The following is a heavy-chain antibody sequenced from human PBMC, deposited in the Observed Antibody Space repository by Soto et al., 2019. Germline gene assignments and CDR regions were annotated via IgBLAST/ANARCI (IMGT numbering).Heavy chain of an antibody. D-gene: IGHD6-19*01. CDR1: GFTFSSYS. Sequence: GGSLRLSCAASGFTFSSYSMNWVRQAPGKGLEWVSYISSSSSTIYYADSVKGRFTISRDNAKNSLYLQMNSLRAEDTAVYYCAVKAVAEVANYYYMDVWGKGTTVTVSS. J-gene: IGHJ6*03. CDR2: ISSSSSTI. V-gene: IGHV3-48*04. CDR3: AVKAVAEVANYYYMDV.